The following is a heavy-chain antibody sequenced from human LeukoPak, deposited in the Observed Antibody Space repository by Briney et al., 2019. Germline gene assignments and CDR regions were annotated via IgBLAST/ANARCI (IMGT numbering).Heavy chain of an antibody. J-gene: IGHJ5*02. V-gene: IGHV1-2*02. CDR2: INSNSGGT. Sequence: GDSVKVSCKASGYTFTGYYMHWVRQAPGQGLEWMGWINSNSGGTNYAQKFQGRVTMTRDTSISTVYMELSRLRSDDTAVYYCAREKVEGANWFDPWGQGTLVTVFS. CDR1: GYTFTGYY. CDR3: AREKVEGANWFDP. D-gene: IGHD2-15*01.